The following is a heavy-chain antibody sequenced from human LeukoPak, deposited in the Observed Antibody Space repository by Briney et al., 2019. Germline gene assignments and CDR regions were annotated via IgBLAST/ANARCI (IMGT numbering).Heavy chain of an antibody. D-gene: IGHD3-3*01. J-gene: IGHJ6*03. CDR1: GGSISSSSYY. CDR2: IYYSGST. Sequence: PSETLSLTCTVSGGSISSSSYYWGWIRQPPGKGLEWIASIYYSGSTSYNPSLKSRVTISVDTSKNQFSLKLTSVTAADTAVYYCARARDPDYDFWSGYYIGNSHAPWLVGQTMDVWGKGTTVTVSS. V-gene: IGHV4-39*01. CDR3: ARARDPDYDFWSGYYIGNSHAPWLVGQTMDV.